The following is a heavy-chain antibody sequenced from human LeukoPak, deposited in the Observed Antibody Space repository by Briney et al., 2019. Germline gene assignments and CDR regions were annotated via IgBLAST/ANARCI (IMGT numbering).Heavy chain of an antibody. J-gene: IGHJ6*02. CDR2: SDLEDYDT. CDR1: GYRLTDLS. Sequence: GASVKASCNVAGYRLTDLSIHWVRQAPGKGLEWMGGSDLEDYDTIYAQDFQDRVTLTEDTSTDTAYMELSSLRSDDTAVYYCATGVAAEMRGLDVWGQGTTVIVSS. V-gene: IGHV1-24*01. CDR3: ATGVAAEMRGLDV. D-gene: IGHD2-15*01.